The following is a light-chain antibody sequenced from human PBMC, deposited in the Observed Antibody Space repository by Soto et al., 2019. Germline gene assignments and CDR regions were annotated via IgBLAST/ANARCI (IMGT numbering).Light chain of an antibody. Sequence: YPQHPGKAPKLMIYDVSNRPSGVSNRFSGSKSGNTASLTISGLQAEDEADYYCSSFASSSIPYVFGTGTKVTVL. V-gene: IGLV2-14*03. J-gene: IGLJ1*01. CDR3: SSFASSSIPYV. CDR2: DVS.